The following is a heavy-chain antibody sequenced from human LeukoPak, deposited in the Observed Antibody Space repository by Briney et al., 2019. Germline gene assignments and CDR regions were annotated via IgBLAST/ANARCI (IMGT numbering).Heavy chain of an antibody. CDR1: GFTLSDYY. Sequence: AGGSLRLSCAASGFTLSDYYMSWLRQAPEKGLEWVSYISSSSGYTNYADSVKGRFTISRDNAKNSLYLQMNSLRAEDTAVYYCARVTYAFDYWGQGTLVTVSS. J-gene: IGHJ4*02. V-gene: IGHV3-11*06. CDR2: ISSSSGYT. D-gene: IGHD4-17*01. CDR3: ARVTYAFDY.